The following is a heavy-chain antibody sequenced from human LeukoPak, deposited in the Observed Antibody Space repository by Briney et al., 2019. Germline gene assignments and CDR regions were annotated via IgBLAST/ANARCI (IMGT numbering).Heavy chain of an antibody. Sequence: GGSLRLSCAASGFTFSSYGMHWVRQAPGKGLEWVAVISYDGSNKYYADSVKGRFTISRDNPKNTLYLQMNSLRAEDTAVYYCAKDLPDFPFDYWGQGTLVTVSS. J-gene: IGHJ4*02. CDR3: AKDLPDFPFDY. CDR2: ISYDGSNK. D-gene: IGHD2/OR15-2a*01. V-gene: IGHV3-30*18. CDR1: GFTFSSYG.